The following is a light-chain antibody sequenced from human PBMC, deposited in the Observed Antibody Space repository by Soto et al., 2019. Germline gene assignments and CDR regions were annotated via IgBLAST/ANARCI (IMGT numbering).Light chain of an antibody. Sequence: QLVLTQSSSASASLGSSVKLTCTLSSGHSSYIIAWHQQQPGKAPRYLMKVEGSGSFNKGSGVPDRFSGSSTGADRYLTISNVLCEDEADYYCETWDSPTWVFGGGTNVTVL. CDR1: SGHSSYI. V-gene: IGLV4-60*02. CDR3: ETWDSPTWV. CDR2: VEGSGSF. J-gene: IGLJ3*02.